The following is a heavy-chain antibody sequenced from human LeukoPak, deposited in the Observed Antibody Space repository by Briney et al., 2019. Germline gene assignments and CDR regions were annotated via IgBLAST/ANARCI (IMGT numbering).Heavy chain of an antibody. J-gene: IGHJ6*03. V-gene: IGHV4-59*01. CDR2: IYYSGST. CDR1: GGSISSYY. Sequence: SETLPLTCTVSGGSISSYYWSWIRQPPGKGLEWIGYIYYSGSTNYNPSLKSQVTISVDTSKNQFSLKLSSVTAADTAVYYCARADQDIVVVPAAAGYYMDVWGKETTVTVSS. CDR3: ARADQDIVVVPAAAGYYMDV. D-gene: IGHD2-2*01.